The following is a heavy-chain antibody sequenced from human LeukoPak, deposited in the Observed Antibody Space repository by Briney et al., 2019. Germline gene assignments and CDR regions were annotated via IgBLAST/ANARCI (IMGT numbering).Heavy chain of an antibody. CDR1: GCTFTSYG. CDR2: ISAYNGNT. CDR3: ARALKYSSGWYFDY. J-gene: IGHJ4*02. V-gene: IGHV1-18*04. D-gene: IGHD6-19*01. Sequence: ASVKVSCKASGCTFTSYGISWVRQAPGQGLEWMGWISAYNGNTNYAQKLQGRVTMTTDTSTSTAYMELRSLRSDDTAVYYCARALKYSSGWYFDYWGQGTLVTVSS.